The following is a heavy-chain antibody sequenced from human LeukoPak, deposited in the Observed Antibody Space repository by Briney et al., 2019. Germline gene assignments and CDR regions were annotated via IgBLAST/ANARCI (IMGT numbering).Heavy chain of an antibody. CDR1: GGSISSYY. J-gene: IGHJ4*02. CDR3: AGRAQTTGWSFDY. Sequence: SETLSLTCIVSGGSISSYYWSWIRQPAGKGQEWIGQIHTSGSTNYNPSLKSRVAMSVDTSKNQFSLELSSVTAADTAVYYCAGRAQTTGWSFDYWGQGALVTVSS. CDR2: IHTSGST. V-gene: IGHV4-4*07. D-gene: IGHD6-19*01.